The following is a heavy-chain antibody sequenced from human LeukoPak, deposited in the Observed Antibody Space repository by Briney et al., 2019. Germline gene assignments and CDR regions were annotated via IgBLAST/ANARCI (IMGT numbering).Heavy chain of an antibody. J-gene: IGHJ3*02. CDR3: ARRVGHSYGVTGAGAFDI. D-gene: IGHD5-18*01. CDR2: IYYSGST. V-gene: IGHV4-59*01. CDR1: GGSISRYY. Sequence: SETLSLTCTVSGGSISRYYWSWIRQPPGKGLEWMGFIYYSGSTYSNPSLKSRVTISLDTSKNQFSLRLTSVTAADTAVYYCARRVGHSYGVTGAGAFDIWGQGTMVIVSS.